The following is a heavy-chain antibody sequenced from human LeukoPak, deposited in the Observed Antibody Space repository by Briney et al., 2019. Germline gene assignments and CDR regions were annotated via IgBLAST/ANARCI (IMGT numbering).Heavy chain of an antibody. CDR2: ISWNSGSI. Sequence: PGGSLRLSCEASGFAFDTYAMHWVRQAPGRGLEWVSGISWNSGSIDYADSVKGRFTISRDNAKNSLFLQMNSLRAEDTALYYCAKGTGSPQTLTTCFDYWGQGTLVTVSS. CDR1: GFAFDTYA. V-gene: IGHV3-9*01. CDR3: AKGTGSPQTLTTCFDY. D-gene: IGHD1-1*01. J-gene: IGHJ4*02.